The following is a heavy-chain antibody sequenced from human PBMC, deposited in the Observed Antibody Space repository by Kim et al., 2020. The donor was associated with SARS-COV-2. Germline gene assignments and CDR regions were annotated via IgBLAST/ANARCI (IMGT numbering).Heavy chain of an antibody. D-gene: IGHD6-13*01. J-gene: IGHJ4*02. Sequence: VDSVKGRFTISGDNAKNSLFLQMNSLRAEDTAVYYCAREGLRYSSSWYKYWGQGTLVTVSS. V-gene: IGHV3-7*01. CDR3: AREGLRYSSSWYKY.